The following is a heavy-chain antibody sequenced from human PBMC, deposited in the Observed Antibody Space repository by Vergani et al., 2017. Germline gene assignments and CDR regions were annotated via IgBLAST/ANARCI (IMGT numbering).Heavy chain of an antibody. CDR3: ATIGYRRWGYYFDY. CDR1: GYSISSNNC. Sequence: QVQLPESGPGLVKPPGTLSLTCAVLGYSISSNNCWTWVRQPPGKGLACIGEICHTEDTKYSPSLKSRFTVSVDVSSNLFPLRLNSVTAADTAVYYCATIGYRRWGYYFDYWGQGILVTVSS. J-gene: IGHJ4*02. CDR2: ICHTEDT. D-gene: IGHD2-2*02. V-gene: IGHV4-4*03.